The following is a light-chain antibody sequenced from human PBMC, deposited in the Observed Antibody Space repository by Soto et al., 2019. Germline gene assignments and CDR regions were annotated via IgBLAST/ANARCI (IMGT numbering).Light chain of an antibody. CDR1: QSVSSN. CDR3: QQYNNWLT. CDR2: GAS. J-gene: IGKJ1*01. Sequence: EIVMTQSPATLSVSPGERATLSCRASQSVSSNLAWYQQKPGQAPRLLIYGASTRATGIPARFSGSGSGTEFTLTISGLQCEDFSVYYCQQYNNWLTFGQGTKVDSK. V-gene: IGKV3-15*01.